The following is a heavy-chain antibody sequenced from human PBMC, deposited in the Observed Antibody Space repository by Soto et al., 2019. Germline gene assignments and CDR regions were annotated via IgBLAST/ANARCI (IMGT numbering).Heavy chain of an antibody. CDR2: INPNSGGT. D-gene: IGHD6-6*01. CDR3: ARSRPRIAARPAGAFDI. Sequence: ASVKVSCKASGYTFTGYYMHWVRQAPGQGLEWMGWINPNSGGTNYAQKFQGWVTMTRDTSISTTYMELGRLRSDDTAVYYCARSRPRIAARPAGAFDIWGQGTMVTVSS. J-gene: IGHJ3*02. V-gene: IGHV1-2*04. CDR1: GYTFTGYY.